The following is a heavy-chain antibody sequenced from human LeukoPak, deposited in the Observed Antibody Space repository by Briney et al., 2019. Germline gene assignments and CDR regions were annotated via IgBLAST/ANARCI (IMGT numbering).Heavy chain of an antibody. V-gene: IGHV1-69*05. Sequence: ASVKVSCKASGGTFSSYAISWVRQAPGQGLDWMGRIIPIFGTANYAQKFQGRVTITTDESTSTAYMELSVLRSEDTAVYYCARDFDDSSGYYYVPDYWGQGTLVTVSS. CDR1: GGTFSSYA. CDR3: ARDFDDSSGYYYVPDY. D-gene: IGHD3-22*01. CDR2: IIPIFGTA. J-gene: IGHJ4*02.